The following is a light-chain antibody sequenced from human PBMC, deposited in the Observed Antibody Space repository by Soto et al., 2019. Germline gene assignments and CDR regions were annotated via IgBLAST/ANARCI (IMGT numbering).Light chain of an antibody. V-gene: IGKV1-5*01. Sequence: DIQMTQSPSTLSASIAARVTITCRASQNISNWIAWYQQKPGKAPKLLIYDASTLESGVPSRFSGSGFGTEFSLTISNLQPEDVATYYCQKYNTAPLTFGEGTKVDIK. CDR2: DAS. J-gene: IGKJ4*01. CDR1: QNISNW. CDR3: QKYNTAPLT.